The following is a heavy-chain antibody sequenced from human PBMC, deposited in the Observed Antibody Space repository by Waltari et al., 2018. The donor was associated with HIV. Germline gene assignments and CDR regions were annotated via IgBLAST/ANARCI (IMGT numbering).Heavy chain of an antibody. CDR1: GYPFTDYY. CDR2: VDPEDGEP. J-gene: IGHJ3*02. V-gene: IGHV1-69-2*01. Sequence: EVQLEQPGAAVKKPGATVKISCKISGYPFTDYYIHWIQQAPGRGLEWVCLVDPEDGEPRCSEKFRDRVTITADRSTDTAYLELSSLTSDDTAIYYCARTLTLTFDPFDIWGQGTMVVVSS. CDR3: ARTLTLTFDPFDI. D-gene: IGHD7-27*01.